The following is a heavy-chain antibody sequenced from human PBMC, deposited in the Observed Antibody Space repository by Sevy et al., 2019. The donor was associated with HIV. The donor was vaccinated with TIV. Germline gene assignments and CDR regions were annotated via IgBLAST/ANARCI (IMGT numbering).Heavy chain of an antibody. CDR1: GGSLSGYY. V-gene: IGHV4-34*01. D-gene: IGHD6-19*01. J-gene: IGHJ3*02. Sequence: SETLSLTCAVYGGSLSGYYWSWIRQPPGKGLEWIGEINHSGSTNYNPSLKSRVTISVDTSKNQFSLKLSSVTAADTAVYYCARVLASIAVAGTGAFDIWGQGSMVTVSS. CDR2: INHSGST. CDR3: ARVLASIAVAGTGAFDI.